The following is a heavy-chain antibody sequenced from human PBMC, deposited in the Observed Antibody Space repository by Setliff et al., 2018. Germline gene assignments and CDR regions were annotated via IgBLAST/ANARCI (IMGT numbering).Heavy chain of an antibody. CDR2: IRSKANSYAT. J-gene: IGHJ3*02. Sequence: GGSLRLSCAASGFTFSGSAMYWVRQASGKGLEWVGRIRSKANSYATLYAASVKGRFIISRDDSKNTAYLQMNSLKTEDTAVYYCTSPRDGYDTFDIWGQGTMVT. CDR1: GFTFSGSA. V-gene: IGHV3-73*01. D-gene: IGHD5-12*01. CDR3: TSPRDGYDTFDI.